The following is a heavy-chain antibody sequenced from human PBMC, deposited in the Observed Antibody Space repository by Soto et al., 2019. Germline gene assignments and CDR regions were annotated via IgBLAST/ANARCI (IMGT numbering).Heavy chain of an antibody. J-gene: IGHJ6*02. V-gene: IGHV4-39*01. D-gene: IGHD1-26*01. CDR2: IYYSGST. CDR1: GGSISSSSYY. Sequence: SETLSLTCTVSGGSISSSSYYWGWIRQPPGQGLEWIGSIYYSGSTYYNPSLKSRVTISVDTSKNQFSLKLSSVTAADTAVYYCARERHSGTWDHYCGMDVWGQGTTVTVSS. CDR3: ARERHSGTWDHYCGMDV.